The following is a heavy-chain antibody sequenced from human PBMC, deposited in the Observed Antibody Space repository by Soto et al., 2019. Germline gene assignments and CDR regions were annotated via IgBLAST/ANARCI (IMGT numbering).Heavy chain of an antibody. CDR1: GVTVSSNY. Sequence: EVQLVESGGGLVQPGGSLRLSCAASGVTVSSNYMNWVRQAPGKGLEWVSIIYSSGSTYYADSVKGRFTFSRDNSKNTLYLQMNSLRAEDTAVYYCARGTSSGCWYGFQHWGQGTLVTVSS. CDR3: ARGTSSGCWYGFQH. J-gene: IGHJ1*01. V-gene: IGHV3-66*01. CDR2: IYSSGST. D-gene: IGHD3-10*01.